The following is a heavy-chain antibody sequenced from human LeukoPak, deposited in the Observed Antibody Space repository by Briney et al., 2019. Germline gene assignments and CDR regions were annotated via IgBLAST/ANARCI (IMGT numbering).Heavy chain of an antibody. V-gene: IGHV3-21*01. CDR1: GFTFSSYS. J-gene: IGHJ4*02. CDR2: ISSSSSYI. D-gene: IGHD3-10*01. CDR3: ARDLAGNYYSSGSPRYFEN. Sequence: PGGSLRLSCAVSGFTFSSYSMNWVRQAPGKGLEWVSSISSSSSYIYYADSVKGRFTISRDNAKNSLHLQMNSLRAEDTAVYYCARDLAGNYYSSGSPRYFENWGQGTLVTVSS.